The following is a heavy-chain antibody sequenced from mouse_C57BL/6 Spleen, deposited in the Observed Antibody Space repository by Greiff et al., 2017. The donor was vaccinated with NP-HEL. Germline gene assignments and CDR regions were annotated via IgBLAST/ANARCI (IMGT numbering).Heavy chain of an antibody. J-gene: IGHJ4*01. CDR2: IYPGDGDT. CDR3: AREDYDYCYAMDY. V-gene: IGHV1-82*01. D-gene: IGHD2-4*01. CDR1: GYAFSSSW. Sequence: VQLQQSGPELVKPGASVKISCKASGYAFSSSWMNWVKQRPGKGLEWIGRIYPGDGDTNYNGKFKGKATLTADKSSSTAYMQLSRLTSEDSAVYFWAREDYDYCYAMDYWGQGTSVTVSS.